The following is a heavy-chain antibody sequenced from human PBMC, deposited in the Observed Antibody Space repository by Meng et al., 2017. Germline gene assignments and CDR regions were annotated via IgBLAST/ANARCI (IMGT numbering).Heavy chain of an antibody. Sequence: QLQLQQWGAGLLKPSETLSLTCAVYGGSFSVYYWSWIRQPPGKGLEWIGEINHSGSTNYNPSLKSRVTISVDTSKNQFSLKLSSVTAADTAVYYCAYATTVSNWGQGTLVTVAS. CDR1: GGSFSVYY. D-gene: IGHD4-11*01. V-gene: IGHV4-34*01. CDR3: AYATTVSN. J-gene: IGHJ4*02. CDR2: INHSGST.